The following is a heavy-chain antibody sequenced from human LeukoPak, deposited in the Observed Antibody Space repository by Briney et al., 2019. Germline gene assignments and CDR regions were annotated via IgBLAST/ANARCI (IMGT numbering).Heavy chain of an antibody. V-gene: IGHV3-30-3*01. CDR1: GFTFSSYA. D-gene: IGHD3-10*01. CDR3: ALMVDYYYYGMDV. CDR2: ISYDGSNK. Sequence: GRSLRLSCAASGFTFSSYAMHWVRQAPGKGLEWVAVISYDGSNKYYADSVKGRFTISRDNSKNTLYLQMNSLRAEDTAVYYCALMVDYYYYGMDVWGQGTTVTVSS. J-gene: IGHJ6*02.